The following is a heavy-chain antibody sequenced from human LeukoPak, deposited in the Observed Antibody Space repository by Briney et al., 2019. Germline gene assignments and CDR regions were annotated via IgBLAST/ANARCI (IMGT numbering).Heavy chain of an antibody. D-gene: IGHD5-18*01. CDR3: GGRGLAEQLWYSF. Sequence: SSVKVSCKASGGTFSSYAISWVRQAPGQGLEWMGGIIPIFGTANYAQKFQGRVTITADESTSTAYMELSSLRSEDTAVYYCGGRGLAEQLWYSFWGQGTMVTVSS. J-gene: IGHJ3*01. V-gene: IGHV1-69*01. CDR1: GGTFSSYA. CDR2: IIPIFGTA.